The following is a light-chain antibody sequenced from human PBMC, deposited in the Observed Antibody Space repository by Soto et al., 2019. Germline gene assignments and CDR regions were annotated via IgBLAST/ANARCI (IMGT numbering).Light chain of an antibody. Sequence: DIQMTQSLSTLSASVRDRVTITSRASQSISSWLAWYQQKPGKAPKLLIYDASSLESGVPSRFSGSGSGTEFTLTISSLQPDDFATYYCQQYNSYSITFGQGTRLEIK. J-gene: IGKJ5*01. V-gene: IGKV1-5*01. CDR1: QSISSW. CDR3: QQYNSYSIT. CDR2: DAS.